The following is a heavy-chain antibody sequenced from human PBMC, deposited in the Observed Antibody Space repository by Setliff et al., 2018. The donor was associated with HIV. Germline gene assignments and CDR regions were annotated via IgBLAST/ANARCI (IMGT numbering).Heavy chain of an antibody. CDR1: GGSFRDNY. D-gene: IGHD2-8*02. V-gene: IGHV4-34*01. Sequence: SETLSLTCDVYGGSFRDNYWGGIRKSPGKGLEWIGEINHSGRTKYSPSLRSRVSISVDTSKTQFSLKLSSVTAADTAVYYCARVSKTYWYSIPRDYYPHMVALGKRPPVPV. CDR3: ARVSKTYWYSIPRDYYPHMVA. J-gene: IGHJ6*03. CDR2: INHSGRT.